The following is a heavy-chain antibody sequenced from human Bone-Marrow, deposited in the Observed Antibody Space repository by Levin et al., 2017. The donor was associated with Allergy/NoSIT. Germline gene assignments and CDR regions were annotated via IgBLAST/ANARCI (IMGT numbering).Heavy chain of an antibody. CDR2: IWYDGSNK. CDR1: GFTFSSYG. D-gene: IGHD2-15*01. V-gene: IGHV3-33*01. Sequence: QSGGSLRLSCAASGFTFSSYGMHWVRQAPGKGLEWVAVIWYDGSNKYYADSVKGRFTISRDNSKNTLYLQMNSLRAEDTAVYYCARGEPRKPDVVVDDYWGQGTLVTVSS. J-gene: IGHJ4*02. CDR3: ARGEPRKPDVVVDDY.